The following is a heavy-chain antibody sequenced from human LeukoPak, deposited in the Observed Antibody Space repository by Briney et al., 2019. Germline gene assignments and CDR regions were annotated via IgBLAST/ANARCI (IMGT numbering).Heavy chain of an antibody. Sequence: PGGSLRLSCATSGFTFSTYAMTWVRQAPGKGLEWVSVIYSGGSTYYADSVKGRFTISRDNSKNTLYLQMNSLRAEDTAVYYCARDIRATSYWGQGTLVTVSS. V-gene: IGHV3-66*01. CDR2: IYSGGST. D-gene: IGHD1-14*01. J-gene: IGHJ4*02. CDR1: GFTFSTYA. CDR3: ARDIRATSY.